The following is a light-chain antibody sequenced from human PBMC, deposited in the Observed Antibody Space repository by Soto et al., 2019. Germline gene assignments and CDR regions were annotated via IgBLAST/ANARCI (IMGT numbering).Light chain of an antibody. J-gene: IGKJ4*01. V-gene: IGKV2-28*01. CDR3: IQALQTPLT. CDR1: QSLLHSNGYNY. CDR2: LGS. Sequence: DIVMTQSPLSLPVTPGEPASISCRSSQSLLHSNGYNYLDWYLQKPGQPPQLLIYLGSNRASGVPDRFSGSGSGTDFTLKINRVEAEDVGVYFCIQALQTPLTFGGGTKVEIK.